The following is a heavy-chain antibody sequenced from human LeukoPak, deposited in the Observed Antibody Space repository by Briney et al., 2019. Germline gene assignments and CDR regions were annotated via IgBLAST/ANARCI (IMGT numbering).Heavy chain of an antibody. D-gene: IGHD3-3*01. Sequence: GASVKVSRRASGYTFTSYYMHWVRQAPGQGLEWMGIINPSSGSTAYAQKFQGRVTVTRDTSTSTVYMELSSLRSEDTAVYYCARDEYDGDYWGQGTLVTVSS. CDR1: GYTFTSYY. J-gene: IGHJ4*02. CDR3: ARDEYDGDY. CDR2: INPSSGST. V-gene: IGHV1-46*01.